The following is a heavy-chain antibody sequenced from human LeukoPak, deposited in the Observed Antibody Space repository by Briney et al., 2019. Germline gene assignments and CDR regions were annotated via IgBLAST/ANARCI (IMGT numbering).Heavy chain of an antibody. CDR1: RFTFSSYS. CDR2: ISSSSSYI. V-gene: IGHV3-21*01. CDR3: AREAYDSSSFDY. Sequence: GGSLRLSCAASRFTFSSYSMNWVRQAPGKGLEWVSSISSSSSYIYYADSLKGRFTISRDNAKNSLYLQMNSLRAEDTAVYYCAREAYDSSSFDYWGQGTLVTVSS. D-gene: IGHD3-22*01. J-gene: IGHJ4*02.